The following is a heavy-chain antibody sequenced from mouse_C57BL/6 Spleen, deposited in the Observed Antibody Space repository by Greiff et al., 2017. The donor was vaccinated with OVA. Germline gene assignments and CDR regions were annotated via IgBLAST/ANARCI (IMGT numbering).Heavy chain of an antibody. Sequence: VQLQQPGAELVKPGASVKMSCKASGYTFTSYWITWVKQRPGQGLEWIGDIYPGSGSTNYNEKFKSKATLTVDTSSSTAYMQLSSLTSEDSAVYYCARDDGSSPYWYFDVWGTGTTVTVSS. CDR3: ARDDGSSPYWYFDV. D-gene: IGHD1-1*01. J-gene: IGHJ1*03. CDR1: GYTFTSYW. CDR2: IYPGSGST. V-gene: IGHV1-55*01.